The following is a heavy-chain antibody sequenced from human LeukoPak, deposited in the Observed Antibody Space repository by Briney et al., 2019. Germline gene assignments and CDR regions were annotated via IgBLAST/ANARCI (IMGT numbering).Heavy chain of an antibody. CDR1: GYTLNRYD. V-gene: IGHV1-8*01. J-gene: IGHJ4*02. CDR3: ARAPGYYDSSGYPY. Sequence: ASVKVSCKASGYTLNRYDINWVRQATGQGLEWMGWMNPNSGNTGYAQKFQGRVTMTRNTSISTAYMELSSLRSEDTAVYYCARAPGYYDSSGYPYWGQGTLVTVSS. D-gene: IGHD3-22*01. CDR2: MNPNSGNT.